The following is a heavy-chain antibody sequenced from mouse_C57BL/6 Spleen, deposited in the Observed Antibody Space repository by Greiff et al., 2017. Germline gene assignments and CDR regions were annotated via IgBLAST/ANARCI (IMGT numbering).Heavy chain of an antibody. CDR3: TRGPASSAMDY. V-gene: IGHV5-9-1*02. CDR1: GFTFSSYA. D-gene: IGHD6-1*01. J-gene: IGHJ4*01. CDR2: ISSGGDYI. Sequence: EVMLVESGEGLVKPGGSLKLSCAASGFTFSSYAMSWVRQTPEKRLEWVAYISSGGDYIYYADTVKGRFTISRDNARNTLYLQMSSLKSEDTAMYYCTRGPASSAMDYWGQGTSVTVSS.